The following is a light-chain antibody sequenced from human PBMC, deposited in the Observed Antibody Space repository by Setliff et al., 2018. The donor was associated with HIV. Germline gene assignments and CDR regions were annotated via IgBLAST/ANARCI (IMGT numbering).Light chain of an antibody. Sequence: LTQPASVSGSPGQSITISCTGTSSDIGGYNYVSWYQQHPGKAPKLMIYDVSNRPSGVSDRFSGSKSGNTASLTISGLQAEDEADYYCCSYTTSITYVFGTGTKGTVL. CDR1: SSDIGGYNY. CDR3: CSYTTSITYV. V-gene: IGLV2-14*03. CDR2: DVS. J-gene: IGLJ1*01.